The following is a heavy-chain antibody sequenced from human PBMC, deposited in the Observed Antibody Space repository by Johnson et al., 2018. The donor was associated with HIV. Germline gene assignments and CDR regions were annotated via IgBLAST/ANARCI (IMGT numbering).Heavy chain of an antibody. J-gene: IGHJ3*02. D-gene: IGHD3-10*01. CDR3: ARGALLWFRADDAFDI. Sequence: EVQLVESGGGVVQPGRSLRLSCAASGFTFSSYGMHWVRQAPGKGLEWVSVIYSGGSTYYADSVKGRFTISIDISKNTLFLQMNSLRAEDTAVYYCARGALLWFRADDAFDIWGQGTMVTVSS. CDR1: GFTFSSYG. CDR2: IYSGGST. V-gene: IGHV3-66*01.